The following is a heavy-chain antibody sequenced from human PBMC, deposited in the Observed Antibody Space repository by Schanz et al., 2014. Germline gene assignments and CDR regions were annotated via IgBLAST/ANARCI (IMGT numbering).Heavy chain of an antibody. J-gene: IGHJ4*02. CDR1: GFTFSDHY. CDR2: VRNKNNRYTT. Sequence: EVQLLESGGGLVRPGGSLRLSCAASGFTFSDHYMDWVRQAPGKGLEWVGRVRNKNNRYTTEYAASVKGRFTISRDDSKNSLYLQMNSLKTEDTAMYYCARRGSGSRIGCPFDSWGQGTLVTVSS. V-gene: IGHV3-72*01. CDR3: ARRGSGSRIGCPFDS. D-gene: IGHD2-2*01.